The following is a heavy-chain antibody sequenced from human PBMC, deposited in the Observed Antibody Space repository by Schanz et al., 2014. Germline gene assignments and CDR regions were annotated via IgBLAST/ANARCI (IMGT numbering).Heavy chain of an antibody. V-gene: IGHV3-9*01. CDR1: GFTFDDHA. D-gene: IGHD1-26*01. J-gene: IGHJ4*02. Sequence: EVQLVESGGALIQPGGAPRLSCAASGFTFDDHAMHWVRQSPGKGPELVSGISGNRGDIAYADSVKGRFTVSRDNFNDIVYLQMTGLRAEDTAKYCCAKDLGTRGVGAPLDYWGQGTLVTFSS. CDR3: AKDLGTRGVGAPLDY. CDR2: ISGNRGDI.